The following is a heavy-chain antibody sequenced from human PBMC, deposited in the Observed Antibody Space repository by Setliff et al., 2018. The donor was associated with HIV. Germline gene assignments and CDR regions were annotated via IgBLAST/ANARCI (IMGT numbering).Heavy chain of an antibody. CDR3: ASTGYSSGWSFDY. CDR2: IYYSGST. D-gene: IGHD6-19*01. Sequence: PSETLSLTCTVSGGSISISSYYWGWIRQPPGKGLEWIGSIYYSGSTYYNPSLKSRVTISVDTSKNQFSLKLSPVTAADTAVYYCASTGYSSGWSFDYWGQGTLVTVSS. CDR1: GGSISISSYY. J-gene: IGHJ4*02. V-gene: IGHV4-39*07.